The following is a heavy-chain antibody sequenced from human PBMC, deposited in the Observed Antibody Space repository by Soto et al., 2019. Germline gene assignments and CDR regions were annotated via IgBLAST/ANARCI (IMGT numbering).Heavy chain of an antibody. Sequence: QVHLVQSGAEVKKPGASVKVSCKGSGYGFTPYGITWVRQAPGQGLEWMAWISAHNGNTNYAQKLQGRVTVTRDTSTSTAYMELRSMRSDDTAVYYCARGRYGDYWGQGALVTFSS. CDR1: GYGFTPYG. D-gene: IGHD1-1*01. CDR2: ISAHNGNT. V-gene: IGHV1-18*01. CDR3: ARGRYGDY. J-gene: IGHJ4*02.